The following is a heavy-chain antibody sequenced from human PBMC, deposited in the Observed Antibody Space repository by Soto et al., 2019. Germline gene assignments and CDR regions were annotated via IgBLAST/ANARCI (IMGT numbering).Heavy chain of an antibody. Sequence: SETLSLTCTVSGGSISSYYWSWIRQPPGKGLKWIGYIYYSGSTNYNPSLKSRVTISVDTSKNQFSLKLSSVTAADTAVFYCARGAGKDRTRGYGMDVWGQGTTVTVSS. D-gene: IGHD3-10*01. CDR3: ARGAGKDRTRGYGMDV. J-gene: IGHJ6*02. CDR2: IYYSGST. V-gene: IGHV4-59*01. CDR1: GGSISSYY.